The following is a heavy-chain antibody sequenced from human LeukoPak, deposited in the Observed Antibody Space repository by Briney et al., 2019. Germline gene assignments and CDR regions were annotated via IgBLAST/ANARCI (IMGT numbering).Heavy chain of an antibody. Sequence: GGSLRLSCAASGFTFSSYAMSWVRQAPGKGLEWVSGISGSCGSTYYADSVKGRFTISRGNSKNTLYLQMNTLRAEDTAVYYCANQHYSAFGYWGQGTLVTVSS. CDR2: ISGSCGST. J-gene: IGHJ4*02. V-gene: IGHV3-23*01. CDR1: GFTFSSYA. D-gene: IGHD4-11*01. CDR3: ANQHYSAFGY.